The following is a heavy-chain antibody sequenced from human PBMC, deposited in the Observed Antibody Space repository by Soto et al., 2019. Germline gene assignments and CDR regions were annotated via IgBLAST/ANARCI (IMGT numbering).Heavy chain of an antibody. J-gene: IGHJ2*01. CDR2: ISGSGGTA. CDR1: GFSFNSYA. V-gene: IGHV3-23*04. CDR3: AKDLGDCGGDCYSRGWYFDL. D-gene: IGHD2-21*02. Sequence: EELLVQSGGGLGQSGGSLRLSCAASGFSFNSYAMSWVRQSPGRGLQWVSVISGSGGTAYYADSVKGRFIISRDNSQNILYLEMHSLRAEDTAIYYCAKDLGDCGGDCYSRGWYFDLWGRGTLASVFS.